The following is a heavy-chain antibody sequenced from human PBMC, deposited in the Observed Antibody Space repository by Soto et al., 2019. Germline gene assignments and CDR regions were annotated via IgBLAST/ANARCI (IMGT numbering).Heavy chain of an antibody. CDR2: IYNSWRT. Sequence: SETLSLTCSVAGGSISSYYWSWVRQPPGKGLKWIGDIYNSWRTNYNPSLKSRVTISLDPSNNQFSLKLSSVTAADTAVYYCGDQKSCSRYSVYVGPGPLLTV. D-gene: IGHD2-15*01. CDR1: GGSISSYY. V-gene: IGHV4-59*01. CDR3: GDQKSCSRYSVY. J-gene: IGHJ4*02.